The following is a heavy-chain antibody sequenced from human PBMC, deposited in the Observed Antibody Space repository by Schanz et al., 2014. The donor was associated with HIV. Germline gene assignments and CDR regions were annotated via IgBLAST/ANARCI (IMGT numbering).Heavy chain of an antibody. CDR3: VRGVIYYDSGSYYNYFDY. V-gene: IGHV1-69*06. CDR1: GETFSNYV. D-gene: IGHD3-10*01. J-gene: IGHJ4*02. CDR2: IIPISGTA. Sequence: QVQLVQSGAEVKKPGSSVRVSCKASGETFSNYVISWVRQAPGQGLEWMGGIIPISGTANYAQKFQGRVTMTADKSTSAAYMELSSLRSEDTAVYYCVRGVIYYDSGSYYNYFDYGGQGTLVTVSP.